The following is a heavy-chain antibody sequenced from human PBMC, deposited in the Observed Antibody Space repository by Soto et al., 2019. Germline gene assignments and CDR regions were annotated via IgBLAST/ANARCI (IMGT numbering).Heavy chain of an antibody. J-gene: IGHJ4*02. CDR1: GGSLSGYY. Sequence: SETXVLTCAVYGGSLSGYYWSWIRQPPGKGLEWIGEINHSGSTNYNPSLKSRVTISVDTSKNQFSLKLSSVTAADTAVYYCAKEEQYGSGSDYWGQGTLVTVSS. D-gene: IGHD3-10*01. CDR3: AKEEQYGSGSDY. CDR2: INHSGST. V-gene: IGHV4-34*01.